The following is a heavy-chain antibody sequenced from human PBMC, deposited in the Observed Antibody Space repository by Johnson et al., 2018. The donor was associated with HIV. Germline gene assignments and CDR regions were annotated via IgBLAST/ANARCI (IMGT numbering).Heavy chain of an antibody. CDR3: VRGLGYVFYSGNSNALDI. J-gene: IGHJ3*02. V-gene: IGHV3-30-3*01. CDR2: ISYDGSNK. CDR1: GFTFSSYG. D-gene: IGHD4-23*01. Sequence: QVQLVESGGGVVQPGRSLRLSCAASGFTFSSYGMHWVRQAPAKGLEWVAFISYDGSNKYYADSVKGRFTISRDNSKNTLYLQMNGLRADETAVYYCVRGLGYVFYSGNSNALDIWGQGTMVTVSS.